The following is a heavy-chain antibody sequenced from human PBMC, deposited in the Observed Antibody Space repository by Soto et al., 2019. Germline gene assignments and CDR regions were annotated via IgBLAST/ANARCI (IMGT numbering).Heavy chain of an antibody. D-gene: IGHD2-2*01. CDR1: GFTFSSYG. Sequence: GGSLRLSCAASGFTFSSYGMHWVRQAPGKGLEWVAVIWYDGSNKYYADSVKGRFTISRDNSKNTLYLQMNSLRAEDTAVYYCARDQEDIVVVPAAYDAFDIWGQGTMVTVSS. J-gene: IGHJ3*02. CDR3: ARDQEDIVVVPAAYDAFDI. CDR2: IWYDGSNK. V-gene: IGHV3-33*01.